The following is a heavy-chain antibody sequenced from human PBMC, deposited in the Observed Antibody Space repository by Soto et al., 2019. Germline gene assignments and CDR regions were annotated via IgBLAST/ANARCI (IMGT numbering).Heavy chain of an antibody. CDR2: ISGSGGST. V-gene: IGHV3-23*01. J-gene: IGHJ1*01. CDR3: AKDRRFLEWNGSHAEYFQH. D-gene: IGHD3-3*01. Sequence: PGGSLRLSCAASGFTFSSYAMSWVRQAPGKGLEWVSAISGSGGSTYYADSVKGRFTISRDNSKNTLYLQMNSLRAEDTAVYYCAKDRRFLEWNGSHAEYFQHWGQGTLVTVSS. CDR1: GFTFSSYA.